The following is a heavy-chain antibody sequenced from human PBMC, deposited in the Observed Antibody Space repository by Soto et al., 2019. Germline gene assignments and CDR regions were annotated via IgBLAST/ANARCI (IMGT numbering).Heavy chain of an antibody. CDR3: ALALGPTTGLDY. D-gene: IGHD1-26*01. V-gene: IGHV4-31*02. Sequence: QVQLQESGPGLVKPSQTLSLTCPVSGASTVSHYHWTWIRQPPGKGLEWMGYIFNSGTTFYNPSLTSRLSISMDTSGNHFSLELRSVTAADTAVYYCALALGPTTGLDYWGHGTLVTVSS. CDR1: GASTVSHYH. J-gene: IGHJ4*01. CDR2: IFNSGTT.